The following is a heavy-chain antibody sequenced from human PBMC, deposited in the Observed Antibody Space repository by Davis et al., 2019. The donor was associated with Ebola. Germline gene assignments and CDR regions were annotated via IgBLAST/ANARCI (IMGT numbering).Heavy chain of an antibody. CDR1: GDSVSSGSGSYY. Sequence: GSLRLSCTVSGDSVSSGSGSYYWNWIRQTPGKGLEWIGYISFSGSTNNNPSLKSRVTISLDTSKNQVSLKLSSVTAADTAVYYCAVYTVVVTDIRAEYFQHWGQGTLATVSS. V-gene: IGHV4-61*01. D-gene: IGHD2-21*02. CDR3: AVYTVVVTDIRAEYFQH. J-gene: IGHJ1*01. CDR2: ISFSGST.